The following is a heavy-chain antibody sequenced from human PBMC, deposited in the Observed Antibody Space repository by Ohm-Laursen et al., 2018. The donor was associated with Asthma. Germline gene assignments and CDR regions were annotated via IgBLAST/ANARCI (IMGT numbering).Heavy chain of an antibody. CDR3: ARIGPEWELPGREYSVHH. D-gene: IGHD1-26*01. J-gene: IGHJ1*01. CDR2: ISSSSSYI. Sequence: GSLRLSCSASGFTFSSYSMNWVRQAPGKGLEWVSSISSSSSYIYYADSVKGRFTISRDNAKNSVYLQMDGLRAEDTALYYCARIGPEWELPGREYSVHHWGQGTLVTVSS. CDR1: GFTFSSYS. V-gene: IGHV3-21*01.